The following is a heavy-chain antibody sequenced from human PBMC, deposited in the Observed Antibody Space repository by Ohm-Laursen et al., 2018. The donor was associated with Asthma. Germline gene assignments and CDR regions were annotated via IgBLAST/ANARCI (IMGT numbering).Heavy chain of an antibody. V-gene: IGHV3-30-3*01. CDR3: ARDSSGYGGSASAFDY. Sequence: SLRLSCSASGFTFSSYAMHWVRQAPGKGLEWVAVISYDGSNKYYADSVKGRFTISRDNSKNTLYLQMNSLRAEDTAAYYCARDSSGYGGSASAFDYWGQGTLVTVSS. CDR2: ISYDGSNK. D-gene: IGHD5-12*01. CDR1: GFTFSSYA. J-gene: IGHJ4*02.